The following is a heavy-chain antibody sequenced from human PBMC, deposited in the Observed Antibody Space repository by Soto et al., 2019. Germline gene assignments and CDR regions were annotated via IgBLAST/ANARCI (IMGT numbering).Heavy chain of an antibody. CDR2: IYYSGST. J-gene: IGHJ4*02. Sequence: ASETLSLTCTVSGGSISSSYWSWIRQPPGKGLEWIGYIYYSGSTNYNPSLKSRVTISVDRSKNQFSLKLSSVTAADTAVYYCARGGVDYYDSSGYYFSPYYFDYWGQGTLVTVSS. CDR3: ARGGVDYYDSSGYYFSPYYFDY. CDR1: GGSISSSY. D-gene: IGHD3-22*01. V-gene: IGHV4-59*12.